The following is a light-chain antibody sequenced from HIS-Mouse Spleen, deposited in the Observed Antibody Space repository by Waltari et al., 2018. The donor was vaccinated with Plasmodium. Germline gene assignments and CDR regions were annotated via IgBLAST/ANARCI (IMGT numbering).Light chain of an antibody. CDR2: GAS. Sequence: EIVITQSPATLSVSLGQTATLPWKASQSVSSNLAWYQQKPGQAPRLLIYGASTRATGIPARFSGSGSGTEFTLTISSLQSEDFAVYYCQQYNNWSFTFGPGTKVDIK. J-gene: IGKJ3*01. CDR3: QQYNNWSFT. CDR1: QSVSSN. V-gene: IGKV3-15*01.